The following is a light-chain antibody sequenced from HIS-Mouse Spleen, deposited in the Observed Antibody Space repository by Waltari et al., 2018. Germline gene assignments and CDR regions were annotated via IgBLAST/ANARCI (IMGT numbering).Light chain of an antibody. Sequence: EIVLTPPPGTLSLSPGERANLSCRASQSVSSSYLAWYQQKPGQAPRLLIYGASSRATGIPDRFSGSGSGTDFTLTISRLEPEDFAVYYCQQYGSSPWTFGQGTKVEIK. CDR2: GAS. J-gene: IGKJ1*01. V-gene: IGKV3-20*01. CDR3: QQYGSSPWT. CDR1: QSVSSSY.